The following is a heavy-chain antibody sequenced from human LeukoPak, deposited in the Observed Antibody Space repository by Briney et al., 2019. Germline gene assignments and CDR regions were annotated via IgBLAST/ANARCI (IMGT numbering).Heavy chain of an antibody. CDR1: GFTFSSYW. D-gene: IGHD7-27*01. CDR3: AKSVPGDYFYGMDV. CDR2: VSYDERNK. J-gene: IGHJ6*02. Sequence: PGGSLRLSCVGSGFTFSSYWMHWVRQAPGKGLEWVALVSYDERNKYYAESVKGRFTISRDNSKDTLYLQMNSLRPEDTALYYCAKSVPGDYFYGMDVWGQGTTVFVSS. V-gene: IGHV3-30*18.